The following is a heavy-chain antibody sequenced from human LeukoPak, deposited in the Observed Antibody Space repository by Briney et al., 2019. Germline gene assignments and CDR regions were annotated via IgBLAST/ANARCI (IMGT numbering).Heavy chain of an antibody. V-gene: IGHV4-4*09. Sequence: SETLSLTCTVSGGSISSYYWSWIRQPPGKGLEWIGYIYTSGSTNYNPSLKSRVTISVDTSKNQFSLKLSSVTAADTAVYYCASCPAAYYDFWSGTNYYYYYMDVWGKGTTVTVSS. CDR3: ASCPAAYYDFWSGTNYYYYYMDV. CDR2: IYTSGST. CDR1: GGSISSYY. D-gene: IGHD3-3*01. J-gene: IGHJ6*03.